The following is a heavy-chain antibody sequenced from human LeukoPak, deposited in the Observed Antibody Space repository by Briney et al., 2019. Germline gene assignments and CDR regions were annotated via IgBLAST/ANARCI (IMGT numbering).Heavy chain of an antibody. CDR2: IYETGHT. V-gene: IGHV4-59*08. CDR3: ARHFLRGGFDS. CDR1: GGSINNYL. D-gene: IGHD5-12*01. Sequence: SETLSLTCTVSGGSINNYLRCCIRQPPGEGLEWIAYIYETGHTGYNPSLKTRVTISLDTSKNQFSLKLNSVTAADTAVYYCARHFLRGGFDSWGQGTLVAVSS. J-gene: IGHJ4*02.